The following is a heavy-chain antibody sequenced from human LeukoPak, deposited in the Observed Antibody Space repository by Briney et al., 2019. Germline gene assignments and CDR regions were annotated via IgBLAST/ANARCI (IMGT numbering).Heavy chain of an antibody. V-gene: IGHV3-30*02. D-gene: IGHD6-19*01. Sequence: GGSLRLSCAASGFTFTDYYMSWFRQAPGKGLEWVAFIRYDGSNKYYADSVKGRFTISRDNSKNTLYLQMNSLRAEDTAVYYCAKDVGGYSSGWYGNYFDYWGQGTLVTVSS. CDR3: AKDVGGYSSGWYGNYFDY. CDR2: IRYDGSNK. CDR1: GFTFTDYY. J-gene: IGHJ4*02.